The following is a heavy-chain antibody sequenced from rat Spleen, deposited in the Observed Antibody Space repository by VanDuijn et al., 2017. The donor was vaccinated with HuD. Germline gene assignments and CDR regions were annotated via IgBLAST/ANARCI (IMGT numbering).Heavy chain of an antibody. Sequence: EVQLVESGGGLVQPGRSLKLSCVASGFTFNNYWMTWIRQAPGKGLEWVASITNTGGSTYYPDSVKGRFTISRDNAKSTLYLQMNSLRSEDTATYYCTRDYYSSYIYWYFDFWGPGTMVTVSS. CDR2: ITNTGGST. V-gene: IGHV5-31*01. D-gene: IGHD1-2*01. J-gene: IGHJ1*01. CDR1: GFTFNNYW. CDR3: TRDYYSSYIYWYFDF.